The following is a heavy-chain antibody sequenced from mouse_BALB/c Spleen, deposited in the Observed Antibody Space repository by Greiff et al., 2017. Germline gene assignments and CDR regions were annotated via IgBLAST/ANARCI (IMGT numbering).Heavy chain of an antibody. CDR2: ISSGGSYT. J-gene: IGHJ1*01. D-gene: IGHD2-14*01. Sequence: EVMLVESGGGLVKPGGSLKLSCAASGFTFSSYAMSWVRQTPEKRLEWVATISSGGSYTYYPDSVKGRFTISRDNARNILYLQMSSLRSEDTAMYYCARGRVRWYFDVWGAGTTVTVSS. CDR3: ARGRVRWYFDV. V-gene: IGHV5-9-1*01. CDR1: GFTFSSYA.